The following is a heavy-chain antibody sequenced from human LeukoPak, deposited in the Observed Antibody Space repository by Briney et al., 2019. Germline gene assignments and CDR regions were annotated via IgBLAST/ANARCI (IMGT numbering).Heavy chain of an antibody. V-gene: IGHV3-23*01. D-gene: IGHD4-11*01. CDR2: ISDSGGST. CDR3: AKVVRATTVITAPDY. J-gene: IGHJ4*02. Sequence: GGSLRLSCAASGFTFSSYAMTWVRQAPGKGLEWVSSISDSGGSTYYADSVKGRSTISRDNSKNTLYLQMDSLRAEDTAVYYCAKVVRATTVITAPDYWGQGTLVTVSS. CDR1: GFTFSSYA.